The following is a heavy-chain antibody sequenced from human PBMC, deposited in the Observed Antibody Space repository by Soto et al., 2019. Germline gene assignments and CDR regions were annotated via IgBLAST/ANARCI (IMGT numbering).Heavy chain of an antibody. V-gene: IGHV3-23*01. D-gene: IGHD3-3*01. CDR3: AKPAEVLRFLEWFHPFDS. J-gene: IGHJ4*02. CDR1: GFTFGSYA. CDR2: ISVSGDST. Sequence: EVQLLESGGGLVQPGGSLRLSCAASGFTFGSYAMSWVRQAPGKGLEWVSGISVSGDSTDYADSVKGRFTISRDNSKNTLYLQMNSLRAEDTATYYCAKPAEVLRFLEWFHPFDSWGQGTLVTVSS.